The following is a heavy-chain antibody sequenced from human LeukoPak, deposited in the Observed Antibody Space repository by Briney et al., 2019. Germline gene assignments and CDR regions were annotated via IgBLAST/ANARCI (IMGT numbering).Heavy chain of an antibody. CDR3: AKGGPGTPIPY. D-gene: IGHD2-2*02. J-gene: IGHJ4*02. CDR1: GFTFGSYA. V-gene: IGHV3-23*01. CDR2: ISDSGRTT. Sequence: GQSLRLSCAASGFTFGSYAMSWVRQAPGKGLEWVSSISDSGRTTYYADSVRGRFTISRDNSKNTLYLQMNSLRAEDTAMYYCAKGGPGTPIPYWGQGTLVTVSS.